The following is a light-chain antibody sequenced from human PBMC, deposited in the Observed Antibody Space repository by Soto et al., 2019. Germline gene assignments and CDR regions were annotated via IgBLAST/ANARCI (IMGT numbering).Light chain of an antibody. CDR1: SSDIGCYNF. CDR2: EGS. CDR3: GSHEGDHVV. Sequence: QSALTQPASVSGSPGQSITISCTVSSSDIGCYNFVSWYQQHVGKAPKLMTYEGSKRPSGVSDRFSSSKSCNTASLTISGLQAEDEADYYCGSHEGDHVVCGGGAKLTF. V-gene: IGLV2-23*01. J-gene: IGLJ2*01.